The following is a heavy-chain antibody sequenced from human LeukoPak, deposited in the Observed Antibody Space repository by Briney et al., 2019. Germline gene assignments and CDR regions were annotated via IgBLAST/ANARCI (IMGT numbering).Heavy chain of an antibody. V-gene: IGHV4-34*01. J-gene: IGHJ6*03. CDR2: INHSGST. CDR3: ARGRSSTRGRYYYYMDD. CDR1: GGSFSGYY. Sequence: SETLSLTCAVYGGSFSGYYWSWIRQPPGKGLEWIGEINHSGSTNYNPSLKSRVTISVDTSKNQFSLKLSSVTAADTAVYYCARGRSSTRGRYYYYMDDWGQGTTVTVS. D-gene: IGHD2-15*01.